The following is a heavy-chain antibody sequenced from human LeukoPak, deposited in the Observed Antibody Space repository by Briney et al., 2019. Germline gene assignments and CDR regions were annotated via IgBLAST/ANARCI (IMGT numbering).Heavy chain of an antibody. CDR1: GGSITSGGNF. CDR3: ARYYCGSSTCPGVDY. V-gene: IGHV4-31*03. CDR2: ISHSGST. Sequence: PSETLSLTCTVSGGSITSGGNFWTWIRQHPGEGLEWIDYISHSGSTYYNPSLKSRVTISVDTSKNHFSLQLTSVTAADTAMYYCARYYCGSSTCPGVDYWGRGTLVTVSS. J-gene: IGHJ4*02. D-gene: IGHD2-2*01.